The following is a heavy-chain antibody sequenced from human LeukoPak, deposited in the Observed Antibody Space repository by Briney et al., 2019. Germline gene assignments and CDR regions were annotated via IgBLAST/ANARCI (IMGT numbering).Heavy chain of an antibody. CDR3: ARDGSSSWYTS. V-gene: IGHV1-18*04. D-gene: IGHD6-13*01. CDR1: GYTFTSYG. Sequence: ALVKVSCKASGYTFTSYGISWVRQAPGQGLEWMGWIQPYSGNTNYAQKLQGRVTMTTDTSTSTAYMDLRSLRSDDTAVYYCARDGSSSWYTSWGQGTLVTVSS. J-gene: IGHJ4*02. CDR2: IQPYSGNT.